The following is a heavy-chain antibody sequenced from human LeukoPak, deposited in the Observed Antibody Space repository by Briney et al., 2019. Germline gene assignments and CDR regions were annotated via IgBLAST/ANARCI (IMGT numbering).Heavy chain of an antibody. CDR3: ARQNDFWIESWFDP. CDR1: GFTSTNYW. CDR2: IYARDHDT. V-gene: IGHV5-51*01. D-gene: IGHD3-3*01. Sequence: GESLKISCKGSGFTSTNYWIAWVRQVPGKDLEWMGIIYARDHDTRYSPSFQGGQVTISADKSISTAYLQWSSLKASDTAMYYCARQNDFWIESWFDPWGQGTLVTVSS. J-gene: IGHJ5*02.